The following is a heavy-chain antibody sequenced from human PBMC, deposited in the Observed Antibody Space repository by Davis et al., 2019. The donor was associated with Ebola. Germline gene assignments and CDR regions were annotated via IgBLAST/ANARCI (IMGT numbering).Heavy chain of an antibody. J-gene: IGHJ6*02. V-gene: IGHV1-18*01. D-gene: IGHD3-9*01. CDR2: ISTYNDNT. CDR1: GYTFTTYG. CDR3: ARGGYFDWLTRWHYYGMDV. Sequence: AASVKVSCKASGYTFTTYGISWVRQAPGQGLEWMGWISTYNDNTNYAQKLQGRVTMTTDTSTSTAYMELRSLRSDDTAVYYCARGGYFDWLTRWHYYGMDVWGQGTTVTVSS.